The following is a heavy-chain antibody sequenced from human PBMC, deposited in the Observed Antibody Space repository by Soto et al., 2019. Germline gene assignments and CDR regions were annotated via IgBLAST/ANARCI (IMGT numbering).Heavy chain of an antibody. J-gene: IGHJ5*02. D-gene: IGHD5-18*01. Sequence: SETLSLTCTVSGGSISNYYWSWIRQPPGRGLEWIGHIFYSGSTNYNPALKSRVTISVDTSKSQFSLKLSSVTAADTAVYYCAKDSGYNYGYFRWFDPWGPGTLVTVSS. CDR3: AKDSGYNYGYFRWFDP. CDR1: GGSISNYY. CDR2: IFYSGST. V-gene: IGHV4-59*01.